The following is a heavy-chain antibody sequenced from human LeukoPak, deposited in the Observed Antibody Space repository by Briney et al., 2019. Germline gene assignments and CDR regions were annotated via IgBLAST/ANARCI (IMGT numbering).Heavy chain of an antibody. V-gene: IGHV3-23*01. Sequence: GGSLRLSCAASGFTFSSYAMSWVPQAPGKGLEWVSAIGGSGVSTYYADSVKGRFTISRDNSKNTLYMQLNSLRAEDTAIYYCAKDVAGVRGVRGGFDYWGQGTLVTVSS. CDR2: IGGSGVST. CDR1: GFTFSSYA. D-gene: IGHD3-10*01. J-gene: IGHJ4*02. CDR3: AKDVAGVRGVRGGFDY.